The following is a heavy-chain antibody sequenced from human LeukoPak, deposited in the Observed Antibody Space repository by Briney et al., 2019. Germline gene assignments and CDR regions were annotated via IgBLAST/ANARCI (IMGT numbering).Heavy chain of an antibody. CDR2: IRPSGGTT. CDR3: ARIESSAALMGD. Sequence: ASVKVSCKASGYTFTTYYIHWVRQAPGQGLEWMGIIRPSGGTTLYAQRFQGRVTMTRDTSTSTAHMELSSLRSEDTAVYYCARIESSAALMGDWGQGTLVTVSS. V-gene: IGHV1-46*01. J-gene: IGHJ4*02. D-gene: IGHD6-25*01. CDR1: GYTFTTYY.